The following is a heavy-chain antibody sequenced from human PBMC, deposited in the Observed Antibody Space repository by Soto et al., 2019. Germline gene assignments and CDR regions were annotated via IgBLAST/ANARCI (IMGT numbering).Heavy chain of an antibody. J-gene: IGHJ4*02. Sequence: QVQLVESGGGVVQPGRSLRLSCAASGFTFSSYAMHWVRQAPGKGLEWVAVISYDGSNKYYADSVKGRFTISRDNSKNTLYLQMNSLRAEDTAVYYCARGGGRWNYFDYWGQGTLVTVSS. CDR3: ARGGGRWNYFDY. CDR1: GFTFSSYA. CDR2: ISYDGSNK. V-gene: IGHV3-30-3*01. D-gene: IGHD2-15*01.